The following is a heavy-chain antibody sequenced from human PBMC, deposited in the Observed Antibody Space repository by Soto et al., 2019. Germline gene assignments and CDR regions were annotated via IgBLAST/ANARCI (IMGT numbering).Heavy chain of an antibody. Sequence: SETLSLTCAVYGGSFSGYYWSWIRQPPGKGLEWIGEINHSGSTNYNPSLKSRVTISVDTSKNQFSLKLSSVTAADTAVYYCARQVLRYFDWLSSADGREVWGKGNTVIVSS. J-gene: IGHJ6*04. CDR1: GGSFSGYY. V-gene: IGHV4-34*01. CDR3: ARQVLRYFDWLSSADGREV. D-gene: IGHD3-9*01. CDR2: INHSGST.